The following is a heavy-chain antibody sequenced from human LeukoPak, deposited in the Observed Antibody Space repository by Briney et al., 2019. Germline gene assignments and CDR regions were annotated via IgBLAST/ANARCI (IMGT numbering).Heavy chain of an antibody. D-gene: IGHD3-10*01. Sequence: SVKVSCKASGGTFSSYAISWVRQAPGQGLEWMGGIIPIFGTANYAQKFQGRVTITADESTSTAYMELSSLRSEDTAVYYCARDLAYYGSGSYYYYGMDVWGQGTTVTVSS. CDR2: IIPIFGTA. J-gene: IGHJ6*02. V-gene: IGHV1-69*13. CDR1: GGTFSSYA. CDR3: ARDLAYYGSGSYYYYGMDV.